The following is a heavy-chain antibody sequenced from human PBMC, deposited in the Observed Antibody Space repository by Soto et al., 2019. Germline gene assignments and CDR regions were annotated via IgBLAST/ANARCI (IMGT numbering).Heavy chain of an antibody. V-gene: IGHV4-59*01. D-gene: IGHD3-10*01. CDR2: IYDSGRT. CDR1: GAPISSYY. Sequence: SETLSLTCTVSGAPISSYYWSWIRQPPGKGLEWIGYIYDSGRTNYNPSLWSRITISVDTPKNQFSLKLTSVTAADTAVYYCARLFLPEYYFDYWGQGSLVTVSS. CDR3: ARLFLPEYYFDY. J-gene: IGHJ4*02.